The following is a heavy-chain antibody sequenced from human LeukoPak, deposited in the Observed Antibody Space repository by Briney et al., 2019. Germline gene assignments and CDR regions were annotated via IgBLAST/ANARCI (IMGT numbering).Heavy chain of an antibody. CDR1: GDSVSSNRAA. Sequence: SQTLSLTCAISGDSVSSNRAAWNWIRQSPSRGLEWLGRTYYRSKWYKDYAVSVKSRITINPDTSKNQFSLQLNSVTPEDTAVYYCARDSYDISTGYYFQPTDAFDIWGQGTRVTVSS. CDR2: TYYRSKWYK. D-gene: IGHD3-9*01. J-gene: IGHJ3*02. V-gene: IGHV6-1*01. CDR3: ARDSYDISTGYYFQPTDAFDI.